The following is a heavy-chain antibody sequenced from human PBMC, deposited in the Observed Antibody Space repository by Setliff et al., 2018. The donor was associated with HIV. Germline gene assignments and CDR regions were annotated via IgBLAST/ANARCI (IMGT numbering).Heavy chain of an antibody. CDR2: INQSGST. J-gene: IGHJ6*03. D-gene: IGHD6-19*01. CDR3: AKGVAGLQYYYYYMDV. V-gene: IGHV4-34*01. Sequence: PSETLSLTCAVYGRSLSGYYWSWIRQPPGKGLEWIGEINQSGSTNYNPSLKSRVTISVDTSKNQFSLKLSSVTAADTAVYYCAKGVAGLQYYYYYMDVWGKGTTVTVSS. CDR1: GRSLSGYY.